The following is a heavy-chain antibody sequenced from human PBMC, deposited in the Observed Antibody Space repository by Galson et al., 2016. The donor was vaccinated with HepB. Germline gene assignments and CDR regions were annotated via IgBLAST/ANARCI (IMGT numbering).Heavy chain of an antibody. CDR2: IKQDGSAK. Sequence: SLRLSCAASGFTLSNHWMTWVRQAPGKGLEWVANIKQDGSAKFYVDSVKGRFAVSRDNAENSLFLQMNSLRAEDTAVYYCARLGENSGYIDYWGQGILVTVSS. D-gene: IGHD1-26*01. J-gene: IGHJ4*02. CDR3: ARLGENSGYIDY. CDR1: GFTLSNHW. V-gene: IGHV3-7*03.